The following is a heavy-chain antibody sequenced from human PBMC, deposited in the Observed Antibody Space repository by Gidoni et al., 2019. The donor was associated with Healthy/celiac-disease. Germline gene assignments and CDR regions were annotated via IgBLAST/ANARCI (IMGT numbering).Heavy chain of an antibody. D-gene: IGHD2-15*01. CDR3: AKDRSKIVVVVAARKAWFDP. Sequence: EVQLLESGGGLVQPGGSLRLSCAASGFTFSIYAMSWVRQAPGKGLEWVSDISGSGGSTYYADSVKGRFTISRDNSKNTLYLQMNSLRAEDTAVYYCAKDRSKIVVVVAARKAWFDPWGQGTLVTVSS. J-gene: IGHJ5*02. V-gene: IGHV3-23*01. CDR2: ISGSGGST. CDR1: GFTFSIYA.